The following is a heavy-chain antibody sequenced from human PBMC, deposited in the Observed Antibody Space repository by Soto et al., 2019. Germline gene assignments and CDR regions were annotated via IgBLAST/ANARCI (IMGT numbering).Heavy chain of an antibody. CDR1: GGTFSNHA. D-gene: IGHD3-22*01. J-gene: IGHJ4*02. Sequence: ASVKVSCKPSGGTFSNHALSWVRQVSGQGPEWMGGIIPLSGTTNYVQKFQGRVTITADESMTTAYMELNDLRYEDTAIYYCARGPDRSGFYLFDYWGQGTLVTVSS. CDR3: ARGPDRSGFYLFDY. CDR2: IIPLSGTT. V-gene: IGHV1-69*13.